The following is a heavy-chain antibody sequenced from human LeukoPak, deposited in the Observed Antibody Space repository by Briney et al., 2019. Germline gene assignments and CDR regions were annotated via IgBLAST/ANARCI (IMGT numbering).Heavy chain of an antibody. J-gene: IGHJ6*02. CDR1: GFTFSSYG. CDR2: IRYDGSNK. D-gene: IGHD6-13*01. V-gene: IGHV3-30*02. Sequence: GGSLRLSCAASGFTFSSYGMHWVRQAPGKGLEWVAFIRYDGSNKYYADSVKGRFTISRDNSKNTLYLQMNSLRAEDTAVYYCAKEAGYSSSWYGWDYYYGMDVWGQGTTVTVSS. CDR3: AKEAGYSSSWYGWDYYYGMDV.